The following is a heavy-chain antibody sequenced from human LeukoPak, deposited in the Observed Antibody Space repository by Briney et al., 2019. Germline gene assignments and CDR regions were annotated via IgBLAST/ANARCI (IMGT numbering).Heavy chain of an antibody. CDR2: IYHSGST. CDR3: ARDTDYYDSSGLRRGVGYNWFDP. J-gene: IGHJ5*02. CDR1: GYSISSGYY. D-gene: IGHD3-22*01. Sequence: SETLSLTCTVSGYSISSGYYWGWIRQPPGKGLEWIGSIYHSGSTYYNPSLKSRVTISVDTSKNQFSLKLSSVTAADTAVYHCARDTDYYDSSGLRRGVGYNWFDPWGQGTLVTVSS. V-gene: IGHV4-38-2*02.